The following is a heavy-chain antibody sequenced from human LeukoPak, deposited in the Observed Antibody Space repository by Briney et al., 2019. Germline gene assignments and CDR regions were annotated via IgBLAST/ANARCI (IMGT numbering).Heavy chain of an antibody. Sequence: PETLSLTCTVSGGSVSSGSYYWSWIRQPPGKGLEWIGYIYYSGSTNYNPSLKNRVTISLDTSKNQFSLRLSSVTAADTAVYYCALWFCSRTSCYVDYWGQGTLVTVSS. V-gene: IGHV4-61*01. CDR1: GGSVSSGSYY. CDR2: IYYSGST. D-gene: IGHD2-2*01. CDR3: ALWFCSRTSCYVDY. J-gene: IGHJ4*02.